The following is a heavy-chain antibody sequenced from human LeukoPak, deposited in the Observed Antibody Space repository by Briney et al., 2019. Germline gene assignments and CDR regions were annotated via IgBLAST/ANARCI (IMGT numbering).Heavy chain of an antibody. V-gene: IGHV1-2*02. J-gene: IGHJ5*02. CDR2: INPNSGGT. D-gene: IGHD3-10*01. CDR3: ARRHMVRGVIKGNWFDP. CDR1: GYTFTGYY. Sequence: ASVKVSCKASGYTFTGYYMHWVRQAPGQGLEWMGWINPNSGGTNYAQKFQGRVTMTRDTSISTAYMELSSLRSEDTAVYYCARRHMVRGVIKGNWFDPWGQGTLVTVSS.